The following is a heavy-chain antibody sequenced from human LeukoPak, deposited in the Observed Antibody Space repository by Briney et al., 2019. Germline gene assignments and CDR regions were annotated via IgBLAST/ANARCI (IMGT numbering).Heavy chain of an antibody. CDR1: GASISSSF. CDR3: ARGRGYGEYLGPFDI. D-gene: IGHD4-17*01. Sequence: PSEPRSFTCTVSGASISSSFWCWIRPPPGERLEWFGYIYYSGGTNYIPSLKSRVTISVDKSKNQFYLKLSSVTAADTAVYYCARGRGYGEYLGPFDIWGQGTLVTVSS. V-gene: IGHV4-59*01. J-gene: IGHJ3*02. CDR2: IYYSGGT.